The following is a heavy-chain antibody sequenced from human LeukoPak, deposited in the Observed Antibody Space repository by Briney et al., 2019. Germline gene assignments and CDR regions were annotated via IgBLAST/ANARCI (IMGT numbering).Heavy chain of an antibody. Sequence: PSETLSLTCTVSGGSISSGDYYWSWIRQPPGKGLEWIGYIYYSGSTYYNPSLKSRVTISVDTSKNQFSLKLSSVTAADTAVYYCARHDIGESSVDYWGQGTLVTVSS. CDR3: ARHDIGESSVDY. J-gene: IGHJ4*02. CDR1: GGSISSGDYY. CDR2: IYYSGST. D-gene: IGHD3-10*01. V-gene: IGHV4-30-4*01.